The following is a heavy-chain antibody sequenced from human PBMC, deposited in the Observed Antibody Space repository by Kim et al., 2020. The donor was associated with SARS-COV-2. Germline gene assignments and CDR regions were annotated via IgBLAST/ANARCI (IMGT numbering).Heavy chain of an antibody. D-gene: IGHD6-13*01. CDR1: GGSISSSSYY. V-gene: IGHV4-39*07. J-gene: IGHJ4*02. CDR3: ARRAAAGYLLHFDY. Sequence: SETLSLTCTVSGGSISSSSYYWGWIRQPPGKGLEWIGSIYYSGSTYYNPSLKSRVTISVDTSKNQFSLKLSSVTAADTAVYYCARRAAAGYLLHFDYWGQGTLVTVSS. CDR2: IYYSGST.